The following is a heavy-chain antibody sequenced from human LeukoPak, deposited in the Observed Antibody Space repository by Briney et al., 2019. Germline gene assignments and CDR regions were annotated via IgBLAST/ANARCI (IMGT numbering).Heavy chain of an antibody. Sequence: SETLSLTCAVYGGSFSGYYWSWIRQPPGKGLEWIGEINHSGSTNYNPSLKSRVTISVDTSKNQFSLKLSSVTAADTAVYYCARGRIVGATSSLAAFDIWGQGTMVTVSS. V-gene: IGHV4-34*01. D-gene: IGHD1-26*01. CDR1: GGSFSGYY. CDR2: INHSGST. CDR3: ARGRIVGATSSLAAFDI. J-gene: IGHJ3*02.